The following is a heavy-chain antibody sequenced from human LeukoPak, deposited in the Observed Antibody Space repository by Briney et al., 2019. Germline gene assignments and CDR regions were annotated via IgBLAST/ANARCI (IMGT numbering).Heavy chain of an antibody. Sequence: GGSLRLSCAASGFTFSSYSMNWVRQAPGKGLEWVSTLSGSGNSTYYADSVKGRFTISRDNSKNTLYLQMNSLRAEDTAVYYCAKDGAIVGATTFDYWGQGTLVTVSS. V-gene: IGHV3-23*01. J-gene: IGHJ4*02. D-gene: IGHD1-26*01. CDR3: AKDGAIVGATTFDY. CDR2: LSGSGNST. CDR1: GFTFSSYS.